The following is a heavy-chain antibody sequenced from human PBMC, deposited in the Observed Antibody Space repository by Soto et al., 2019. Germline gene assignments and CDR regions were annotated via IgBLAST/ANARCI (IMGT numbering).Heavy chain of an antibody. V-gene: IGHV4-39*01. CDR1: GGSISSRGYY. J-gene: IGHJ5*02. CDR2: IYYSGST. Sequence: QLQLQESGPGLVKPSETLSLTCTVSGGSISSRGYYWGWIRQPPGKGLEWIGTIYYSGSTNYNPSLKSRFTISVDTSKNQFSLKLSSVTAADTAVYYCATSNWFDPWGQGTLVTVSS. CDR3: ATSNWFDP.